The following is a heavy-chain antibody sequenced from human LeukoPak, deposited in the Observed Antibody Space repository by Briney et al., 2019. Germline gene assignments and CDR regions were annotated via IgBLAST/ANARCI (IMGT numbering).Heavy chain of an antibody. CDR1: GGSISSSSYY. D-gene: IGHD3-10*01. CDR3: ARDPLWFGEAVFDY. V-gene: IGHV4-39*07. J-gene: IGHJ4*02. CDR2: IYYSGST. Sequence: SETLSLTCTVSGGSISSSSYYWGWIRQPPGKGLEWIGSIYYSGSTYYNPSLKSRVTISVDTSKNQFSLKLNSVTAADTAVYYCARDPLWFGEAVFDYWGQGTLVTVSS.